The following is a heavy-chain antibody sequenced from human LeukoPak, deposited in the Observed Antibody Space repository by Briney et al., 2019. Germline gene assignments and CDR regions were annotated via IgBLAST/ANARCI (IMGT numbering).Heavy chain of an antibody. CDR2: IHKNAIT. V-gene: IGHV3-53*01. Sequence: GGSLRLSCAASGFTASSNYMTWVRQAPGKGLEWVSVIHKNAITYYADTVKGRFTISRDNFKNTVYLQMNSLRAEDTAVYYCAKSLRARGVPDYMDVWGKGTTVTISS. D-gene: IGHD3-10*01. CDR1: GFTASSNY. CDR3: AKSLRARGVPDYMDV. J-gene: IGHJ6*03.